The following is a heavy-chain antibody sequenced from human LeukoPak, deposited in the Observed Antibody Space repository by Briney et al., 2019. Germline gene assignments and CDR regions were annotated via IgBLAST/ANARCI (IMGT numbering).Heavy chain of an antibody. J-gene: IGHJ6*02. CDR2: IYSGGST. D-gene: IGHD4-17*01. CDR3: AREVTTVTYYYYYGMDV. CDR1: GFTFDDYA. Sequence: GGSLRLSCAASGFTFDDYAMSWVRQAPGKGLEWVSVIYSGGSTYYADSVKGRFTISRDNSKNTLYLQMNSLRAEDTAVYYCAREVTTVTYYYYYGMDVWGQGTTVTVSS. V-gene: IGHV3-66*01.